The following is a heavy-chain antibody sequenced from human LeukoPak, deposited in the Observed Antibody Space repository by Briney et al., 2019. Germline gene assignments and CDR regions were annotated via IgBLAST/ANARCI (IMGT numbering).Heavy chain of an antibody. V-gene: IGHV3-23*01. CDR2: LGGVGRDT. CDR3: AKDRGQIYYNYYMDV. J-gene: IGHJ6*03. Sequence: GGSLRLSCAPSGLTLRHLAMRGLPKAPGKGVEWVSTLGGVGRDTYYADSVKGRFTNSRDNSKNTLYLQMNSLRAEDTAVYYCAKDRGQIYYNYYMDVWGKGTTVTVSS. CDR1: GLTLRHLA. D-gene: IGHD3-10*01.